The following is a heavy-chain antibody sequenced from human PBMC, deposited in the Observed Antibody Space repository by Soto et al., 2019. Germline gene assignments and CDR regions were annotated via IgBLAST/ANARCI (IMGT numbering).Heavy chain of an antibody. Sequence: GGSLRLSCAASGFTFSSYTMNWVRQAPGKGLEWVSSISSSGSYIYYADSVKGRLTISRANAKNSLYLQMKSLRAEDKAVYYWARDNPNTYYDILTGEPYYYYGMDVWGQGTTVTVSS. CDR3: ARDNPNTYYDILTGEPYYYYGMDV. CDR2: ISSSGSYI. CDR1: GFTFSSYT. D-gene: IGHD3-9*01. V-gene: IGHV3-21*01. J-gene: IGHJ6*02.